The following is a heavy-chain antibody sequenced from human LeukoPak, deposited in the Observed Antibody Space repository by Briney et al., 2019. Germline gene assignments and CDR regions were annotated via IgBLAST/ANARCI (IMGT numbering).Heavy chain of an antibody. CDR2: IGSSSTYI. CDR1: GFTFSSYE. J-gene: IGHJ5*02. CDR3: ARDLSFGAPYNWFDP. Sequence: GGSLRLSCAASGFTFSSYEMNWVRQAPGKGLEWVSSIGSSSTYIYYADSVKGRFTISRDNAKNTLYLQMNNLRAEDTAVYYCARDLSFGAPYNWFDPWGQGTLVTVSS. V-gene: IGHV3-21*01. D-gene: IGHD3-10*01.